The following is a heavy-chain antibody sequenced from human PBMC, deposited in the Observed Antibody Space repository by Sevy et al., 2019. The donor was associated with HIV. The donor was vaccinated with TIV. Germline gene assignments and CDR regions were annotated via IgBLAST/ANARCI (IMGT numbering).Heavy chain of an antibody. V-gene: IGHV3-30-3*01. J-gene: IGHJ1*01. CDR3: ALERLSSNVAEYFQN. CDR1: GFTFTSFS. D-gene: IGHD1-1*01. Sequence: GGSLRLSCAASGFTFTSFSMHWVRQAPGKGLEWVATISYDGSNKSYADSVKGRFTISRDNSKNYLYLQMNSLRAGDTAVYCCALERLSSNVAEYFQNWGQGTLVTVSS. CDR2: ISYDGSNK.